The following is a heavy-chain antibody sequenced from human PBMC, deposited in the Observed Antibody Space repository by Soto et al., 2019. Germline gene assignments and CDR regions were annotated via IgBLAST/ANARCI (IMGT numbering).Heavy chain of an antibody. CDR3: AKFGEAYCSGGSCYSGN. CDR1: GFTFSSYV. Sequence: EVQLFESGGGLVQPGGSLRLSCAASGFTFSSYVMSWVRQAPGKGLEWVSALSGSGGGTYYADSVKGRFTISRDNSKNTLYLQMNSLRAEDTAMYYCAKFGEAYCSGGSCYSGNWGQGTLVTVSS. V-gene: IGHV3-23*01. CDR2: LSGSGGGT. D-gene: IGHD2-15*01. J-gene: IGHJ4*02.